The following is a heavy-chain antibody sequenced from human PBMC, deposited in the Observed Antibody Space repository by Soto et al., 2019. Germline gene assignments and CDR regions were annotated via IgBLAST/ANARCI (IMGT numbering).Heavy chain of an antibody. CDR2: IGTTGDT. D-gene: IGHD3-22*01. CDR1: GFTFSSYD. J-gene: IGHJ3*01. CDR3: ARAIGPTLFDY. V-gene: IGHV3-13*04. Sequence: GGSLRLSCSASGFTFSSYDMHWVRQGTGKGLEWVSAIGTTGDTYYAGSVKGRFTISRENAKNSLYLQMNSLRAGDTAIYFCARAIGPTLFDYWGQGQWSPSPQ.